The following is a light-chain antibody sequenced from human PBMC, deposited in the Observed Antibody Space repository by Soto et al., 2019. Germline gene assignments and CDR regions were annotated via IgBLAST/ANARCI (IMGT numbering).Light chain of an antibody. J-gene: IGKJ4*01. CDR3: QQYNNWPLT. CDR2: GAS. Sequence: EIVMTQSPPTLSVSPGERATLSCRASQSVSSNLAWYQQKPGQAPRLLIYGASTRATDIPARFSGSGSGTEFTLTISSLQSEDFAVYYCQQYNNWPLTFGGGTKVDIK. CDR1: QSVSSN. V-gene: IGKV3-15*01.